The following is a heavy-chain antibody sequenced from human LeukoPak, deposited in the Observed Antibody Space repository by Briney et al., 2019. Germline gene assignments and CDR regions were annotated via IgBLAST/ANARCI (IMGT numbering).Heavy chain of an antibody. CDR3: AKGSGDSTDYYYDYYYYYMDV. J-gene: IGHJ6*03. D-gene: IGHD3-22*01. Sequence: GGSLRLSCAASGFTFNNYAMSWVRQAPGKGLEWVSAISGSGRSTYYADSVKGRFTISRDSSENTLYLQMNSLRAEDTAVYYCAKGSGDSTDYYYDYYYYYMDVWGKGTTVTVSS. CDR2: ISGSGRST. V-gene: IGHV3-23*01. CDR1: GFTFNNYA.